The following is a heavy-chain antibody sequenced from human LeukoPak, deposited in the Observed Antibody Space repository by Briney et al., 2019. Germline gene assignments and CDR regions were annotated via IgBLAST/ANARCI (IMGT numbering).Heavy chain of an antibody. J-gene: IGHJ4*02. D-gene: IGHD3-16*01. CDR2: MNPNSGDT. CDR3: TRSGFGGGVHFDY. Sequence: ASGKVSCKASGYTFTSYDINWVRQAVGQGLEWMGWMNPNSGDTGYVEKFQGRVTMTRDTSITTAYMELSSLRSEDTAVYYCTRSGFGGGVHFDYWGQGTPVTVSS. V-gene: IGHV1-8*01. CDR1: GYTFTSYD.